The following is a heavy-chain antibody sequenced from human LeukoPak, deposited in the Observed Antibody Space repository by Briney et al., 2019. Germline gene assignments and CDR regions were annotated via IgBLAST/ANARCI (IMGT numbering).Heavy chain of an antibody. CDR1: GGSINSDTYY. J-gene: IGHJ5*02. D-gene: IGHD3-10*01. V-gene: IGHV4-61*02. CDR2: IYTTGSP. Sequence: SETLSLTCTVSGGSINSDTYYWTWIRQLAGQGLEWIGRIYTTGSPSYNPSLKSRVTISIDTSKNQFSLKLNSVSAADTAVYYCARDRGITTARGVPSWFDPWGQGTLVTVSS. CDR3: ARDRGITTARGVPSWFDP.